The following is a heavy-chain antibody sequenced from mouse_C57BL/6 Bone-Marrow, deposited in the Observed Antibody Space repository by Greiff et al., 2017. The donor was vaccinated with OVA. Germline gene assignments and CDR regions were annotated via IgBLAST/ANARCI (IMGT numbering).Heavy chain of an antibody. CDR2: ISSGSSTI. D-gene: IGHD2-4*01. Sequence: DVMLVESGGGLVKPGGSLKLSCAASGFTFSDYGMHWVRQAPEKGLEWVAYISSGSSTIYYADTVKGRFTISRDNAKNTLFLQMTSLRSEDTAMYYCARLGYDCDVTWFAYWGQGTLVTVSA. CDR3: ARLGYDCDVTWFAY. CDR1: GFTFSDYG. J-gene: IGHJ3*01. V-gene: IGHV5-17*01.